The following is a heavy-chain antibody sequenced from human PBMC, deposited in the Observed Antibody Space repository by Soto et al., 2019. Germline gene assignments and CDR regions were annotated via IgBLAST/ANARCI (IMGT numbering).Heavy chain of an antibody. CDR3: ASENGLAMVRGVIMGNWFDP. D-gene: IGHD3-10*01. CDR1: GGSISSGDYY. CDR2: IYYSGST. V-gene: IGHV4-30-4*01. J-gene: IGHJ5*02. Sequence: SETLSLTCTVSGGSISSGDYYWSWIRQPPGKGLEWIGYIYYSGSTYYNPSLKSRVTISVDTSKNQFSLKLSSVTAADTAVYYCASENGLAMVRGVIMGNWFDPWGQGTLVTVSS.